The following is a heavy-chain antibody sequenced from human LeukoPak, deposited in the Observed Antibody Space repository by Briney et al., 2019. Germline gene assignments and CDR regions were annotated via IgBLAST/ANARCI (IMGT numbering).Heavy chain of an antibody. CDR2: IKQDGSEK. Sequence: GGSLRLSCAASGFTFSSYWMSWVRQAPGKGLEWVANIKQDGSEKYYVDSVKGRFTISRDNAKNSLYLQMNSLRAEDTAVYYCAREVGSSWTYYYYYYGMDVWGQGTTVTVSS. D-gene: IGHD6-13*01. CDR1: GFTFSSYW. CDR3: AREVGSSWTYYYYYYGMDV. V-gene: IGHV3-7*01. J-gene: IGHJ6*02.